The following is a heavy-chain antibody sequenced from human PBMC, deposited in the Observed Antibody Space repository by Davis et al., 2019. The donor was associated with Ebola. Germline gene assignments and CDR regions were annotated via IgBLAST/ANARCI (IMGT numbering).Heavy chain of an antibody. CDR1: GGSFSGYY. V-gene: IGHV4-34*01. CDR3: ARHPSIVEGLYYFDY. Sequence: SETLSLTCGVYGGSFSGYYWTWIRQPPGKGLEWIGEINRGGSTTYSPSLKSRVTISVDTSKNQFSLKLTSVTAADTAVYYCARHPSIVEGLYYFDYWGQGTLVTVSS. CDR2: INRGGST. D-gene: IGHD6-6*01. J-gene: IGHJ4*02.